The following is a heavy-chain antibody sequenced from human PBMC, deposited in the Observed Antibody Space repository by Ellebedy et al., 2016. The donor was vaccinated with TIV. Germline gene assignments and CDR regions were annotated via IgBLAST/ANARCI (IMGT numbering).Heavy chain of an antibody. CDR2: IVGIGASK. CDR1: GFTFSMYS. V-gene: IGHV3-48*02. CDR3: ARRENYLGDAFDI. Sequence: GGSLRLXCAASGFTFSMYSMNWVRQAPGKGLEWISYIVGIGASKNYADSVKGRFSISRDNAKNSLYLQMNSLRDEDTAVYYCARRENYLGDAFDIWGQGTMVTVSS. D-gene: IGHD1-7*01. J-gene: IGHJ3*02.